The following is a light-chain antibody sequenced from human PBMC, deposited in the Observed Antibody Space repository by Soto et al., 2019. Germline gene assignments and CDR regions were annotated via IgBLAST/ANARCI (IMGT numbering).Light chain of an antibody. CDR2: EVS. CDR3: SSYTSSNTYV. V-gene: IGLV2-14*01. CDR1: SSDVGGYNY. Sequence: QSALTQPASVSGPPGQSITISCTGTSSDVGGYNYVSWYQQYPGKAPKLMIYEVSNRPSGVSNRFSGSKSGNTASLTISGLQAEDEADYYCSSYTSSNTYVFGTWTKLTVL. J-gene: IGLJ1*01.